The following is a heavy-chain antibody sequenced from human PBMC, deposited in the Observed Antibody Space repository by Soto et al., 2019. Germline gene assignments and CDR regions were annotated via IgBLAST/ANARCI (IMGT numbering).Heavy chain of an antibody. CDR1: GFTFSNYA. Sequence: PGGSLRLSCAASGFTFSNYAMSWVRQAPGEGLEWVSVISGTGANAYYADSAKGRFAISRDNSKNTLNLQMNSLRAEDTGVYFCAKIGLGRCSGAGCRELYFESWGQGTLVTVSS. D-gene: IGHD2-15*01. J-gene: IGHJ4*02. V-gene: IGHV3-23*01. CDR3: AKIGLGRCSGAGCRELYFES. CDR2: ISGTGANA.